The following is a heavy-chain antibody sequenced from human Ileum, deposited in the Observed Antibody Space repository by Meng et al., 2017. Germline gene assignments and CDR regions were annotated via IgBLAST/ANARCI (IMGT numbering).Heavy chain of an antibody. Sequence: QVQLQQSGPGLVKPSQTLSLTCAVSGGSVSSNIAAWNWIRQSPLRGLEWLGRTYYRSKWYSEYAVSVKSRISITPDTSKNQFSLQMNSVTPEDTAVYYCASGSGSLDYWGPGTLVTASS. CDR3: ASGSGSLDY. CDR1: GGSVSSNIAA. D-gene: IGHD3-3*01. J-gene: IGHJ4*02. V-gene: IGHV6-1*01. CDR2: TYYRSKWYS.